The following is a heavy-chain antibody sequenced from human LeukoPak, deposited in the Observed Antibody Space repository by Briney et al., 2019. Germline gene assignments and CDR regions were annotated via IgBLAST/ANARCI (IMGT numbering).Heavy chain of an antibody. J-gene: IGHJ4*02. CDR2: FSAYNGNT. CDR3: ARAPGIVVPNSDY. CDR1: GYTFTSYY. V-gene: IGHV1-18*04. Sequence: ASVKVSCKASGYTFTSYYMHWVRQAPGQGLEWMGWFSAYNGNTYYAQNLQGRVTMTTDTSTSTAYMELRSLRSDDTAVYYCARAPGIVVPNSDYWGQGTLVTVSS. D-gene: IGHD3-22*01.